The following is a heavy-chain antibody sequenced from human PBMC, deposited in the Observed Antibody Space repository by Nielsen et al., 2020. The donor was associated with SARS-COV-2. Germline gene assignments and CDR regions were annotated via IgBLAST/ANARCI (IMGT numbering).Heavy chain of an antibody. J-gene: IGHJ6*02. Sequence: SVKVSCKASGGSFSSYVITWVRQAPGQGPEWMGGIIPIPGTVKYAQKFQGRVTLTADESTSTAYMEVRSLTSEDTAVYYCVRLFTGSYYAFSYNYGMDVWGQGTTVTISS. CDR1: GGSFSSYV. V-gene: IGHV1-69*13. CDR3: VRLFTGSYYAFSYNYGMDV. D-gene: IGHD1-26*01. CDR2: IIPIPGTV.